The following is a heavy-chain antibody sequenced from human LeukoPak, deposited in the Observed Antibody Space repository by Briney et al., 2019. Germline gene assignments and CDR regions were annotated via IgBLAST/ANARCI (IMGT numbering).Heavy chain of an antibody. CDR1: GYTFTGYY. J-gene: IGHJ4*02. Sequence: ASVKVSCKASGYTFTGYYMHWVRQAPGQGLEWMGWINPNSGGTNYAQKFQGRVTMTREPSNSTAYMELSRLRSDDTAVYYCARDSGYGAFDYWGQGTLVTVSS. D-gene: IGHD5-12*01. V-gene: IGHV1-2*02. CDR3: ARDSGYGAFDY. CDR2: INPNSGGT.